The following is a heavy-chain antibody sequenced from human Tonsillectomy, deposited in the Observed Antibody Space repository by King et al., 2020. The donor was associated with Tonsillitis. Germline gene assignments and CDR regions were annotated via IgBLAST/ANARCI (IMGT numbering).Heavy chain of an antibody. CDR1: GFTFSSYS. J-gene: IGHJ4*02. D-gene: IGHD3-3*01. CDR2: ITSTTNTI. V-gene: IGHV3-48*01. Sequence: EVQLVESGGGLVQPGGSLRLSCAASGFTFSSYSINWVRQAPGKGLEWISYITSTTNTIYYADSVRGRFTISRDNAKNSLYLQMSSLRAEDTAVYFCARGEQYYDFWSGYYHFDAWGQGTLVTVSS. CDR3: ARGEQYYDFWSGYYHFDA.